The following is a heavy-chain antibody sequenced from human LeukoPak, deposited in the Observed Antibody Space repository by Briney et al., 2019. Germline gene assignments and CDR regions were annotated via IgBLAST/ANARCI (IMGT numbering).Heavy chain of an antibody. CDR3: AKDKSQYSSSWYYLDY. CDR2: IWYGGSNK. V-gene: IGHV3-30*02. D-gene: IGHD6-13*01. J-gene: IGHJ4*02. Sequence: GGSLRLSCAASGFTFSSYGMHWVRQAPGKGLEWVAVIWYGGSNKYYADSVKGRFTISRDNSKNTLYLQMNSLRAEDTAVYYCAKDKSQYSSSWYYLDYWGQGTLVTVFS. CDR1: GFTFSSYG.